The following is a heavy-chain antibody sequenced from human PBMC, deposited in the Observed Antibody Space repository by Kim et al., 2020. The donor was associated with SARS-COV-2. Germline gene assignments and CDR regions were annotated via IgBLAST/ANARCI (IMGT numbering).Heavy chain of an antibody. CDR2: LSYDGSNK. V-gene: IGHV3-30-3*01. J-gene: IGHJ5*02. D-gene: IGHD3-3*01. Sequence: GGSLRLSCAASGFTFSSFAMPWVRQAPGKGLEWVAVLSYDGSNKYYADSVKGRFTISRDNSKNTLYLQMNSLRAEDTAVYYCARGGNDEFWRGPSWFDPWGRGTLVTVSS. CDR1: GFTFSSFA. CDR3: ARGGNDEFWRGPSWFDP.